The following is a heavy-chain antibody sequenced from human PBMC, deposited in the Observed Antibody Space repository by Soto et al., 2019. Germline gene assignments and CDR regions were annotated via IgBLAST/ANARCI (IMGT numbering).Heavy chain of an antibody. V-gene: IGHV1-69*13. D-gene: IGHD2-21*02. CDR1: GGTFSSYA. Sequence: SVKVSCKASGGTFSSYAISWVRQAPGQGLEWMGGIIPIFGTANYAQKFQGRVTITADESTSTAYMELSSLRSEDTAVYYCANDCGGVCYSSEYFQHWGQGTLVT. CDR3: ANDCGGVCYSSEYFQH. J-gene: IGHJ1*01. CDR2: IIPIFGTA.